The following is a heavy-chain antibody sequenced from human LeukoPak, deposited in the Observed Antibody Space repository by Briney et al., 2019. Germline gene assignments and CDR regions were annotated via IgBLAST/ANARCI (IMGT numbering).Heavy chain of an antibody. V-gene: IGHV4-61*01. Sequence: TSSETLSLTCTVSGVSISSSNYYWSWIRQPPGKGLEWIGYIYYSGSTNYNPSLKSRVAISVDTTKNQFSLKLSSVTAADTAVYYCARVTYYYDRHFDYWGQGTLVTVSS. D-gene: IGHD3-22*01. CDR1: GVSISSSNYY. J-gene: IGHJ4*02. CDR2: IYYSGST. CDR3: ARVTYYYDRHFDY.